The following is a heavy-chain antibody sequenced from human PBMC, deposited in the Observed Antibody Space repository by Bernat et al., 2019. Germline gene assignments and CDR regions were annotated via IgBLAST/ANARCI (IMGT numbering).Heavy chain of an antibody. Sequence: QVQLQQWGAGLLKPSGTLSLTCAVYRGSLSGYYWSWIRQPPGKGLEWIGEINHSGGTNYNPSLKSRVTISVDTSKSQFSLKMNSVTADDTAVYYCAKRGFPRAFDVWGQGTMVTFSS. CDR2: INHSGGT. V-gene: IGHV4-34*01. CDR3: AKRGFPRAFDV. J-gene: IGHJ3*01. CDR1: RGSLSGYY. D-gene: IGHD2/OR15-2a*01.